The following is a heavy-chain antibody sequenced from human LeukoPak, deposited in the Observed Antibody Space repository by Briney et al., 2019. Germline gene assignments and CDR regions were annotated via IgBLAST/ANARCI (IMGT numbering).Heavy chain of an antibody. CDR2: ISGSGGTT. J-gene: IGHJ4*02. D-gene: IGHD3-9*01. CDR1: GFTFRTHA. V-gene: IGHV3-23*01. Sequence: PGGSLRLSCAASGFTFRTHAMTWVRQAPGKGLEWVSTISGSGGTTYYADSVKGRFTISRDNSRNTLFLQMNSLSAEDTALYYCASRPGQYDDWYVGLDYWGQGTLVTVSS. CDR3: ASRPGQYDDWYVGLDY.